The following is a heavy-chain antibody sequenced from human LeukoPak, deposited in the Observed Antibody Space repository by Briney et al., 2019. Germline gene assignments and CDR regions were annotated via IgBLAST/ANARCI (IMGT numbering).Heavy chain of an antibody. Sequence: GGSLRLSCAASGFTFTDYYMSWIRQAPEKGLEWVSYISSSSSTIYYADSVKGRFTVSRDNAKNSLYLQMNSLRAEDTAVYYCARGGYEGYSTSWAYNWFDPWGQGTLVTVSS. CDR1: GFTFTDYY. CDR2: ISSSSSTI. J-gene: IGHJ5*02. V-gene: IGHV3-11*04. CDR3: ARGGYEGYSTSWAYNWFDP. D-gene: IGHD6-13*01.